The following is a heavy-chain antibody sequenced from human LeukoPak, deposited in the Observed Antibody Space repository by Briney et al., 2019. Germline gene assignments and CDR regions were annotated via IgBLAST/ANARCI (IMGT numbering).Heavy chain of an antibody. CDR2: IKQDGSEK. CDR1: GFTFSSYW. V-gene: IGHV3-7*01. CDR3: AKDSLLTVVSPVAAS. J-gene: IGHJ5*02. Sequence: QSGGSLRLSCAASGFTFSSYWMSWVRQAPGKGLEWVANIKQDGSEKYYVDSVKGRFAISRDNAKNSLFLQMNALSVEDTAVYYCAKDSLLTVVSPVAASWGQGIQVTVSS. D-gene: IGHD4-23*01.